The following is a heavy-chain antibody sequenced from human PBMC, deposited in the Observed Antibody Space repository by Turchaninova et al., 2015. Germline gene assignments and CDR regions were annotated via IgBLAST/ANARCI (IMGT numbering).Heavy chain of an antibody. CDR3: ARGPDRIKLGY. CDR1: GGSFSSYY. J-gene: IGHJ4*02. V-gene: IGHV4-34*01. Sequence: QVQLQQWGAGLLTPSAPRSPPCGGYGGSFSSYYWSWIRQPPGKGLGWIGEISENDVTKYNSSLKCRLTISVDTSKNQFSLRLTSVTAADTAVYYCARGPDRIKLGYWGQGTLVTVSS. D-gene: IGHD5-18*01. CDR2: ISENDVT.